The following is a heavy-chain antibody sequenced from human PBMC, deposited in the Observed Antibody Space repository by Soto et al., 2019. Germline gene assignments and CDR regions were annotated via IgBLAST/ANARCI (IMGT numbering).Heavy chain of an antibody. Sequence: EVQLLESGGGLVQPGGSLRHSCAASGFTFTSYAMSWVRHAPGKGLEWVSGISGSGGSTYYADSVTGRFTISSDNSKNSMYVQMTSLRSEVTAVYYCATDMTAVTHRYFGCCGPGTLVTVSS. CDR1: GFTFTSYA. V-gene: IGHV3-23*01. D-gene: IGHD4-17*01. CDR2: ISGSGGST. CDR3: ATDMTAVTHRYFGC. J-gene: IGHJ4*02.